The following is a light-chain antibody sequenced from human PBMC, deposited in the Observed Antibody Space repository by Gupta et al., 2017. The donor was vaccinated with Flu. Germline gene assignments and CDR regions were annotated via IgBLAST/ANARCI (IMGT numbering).Light chain of an antibody. V-gene: IGKV2D-29*01. CDR3: MQSIDRSS. CDR1: QSLLYTDGQTY. CDR2: KVS. Sequence: SVTPGQPASISCKSSQSLLYTDGQTYLFWFLQRPGQPPQLLIHKVSNRFYGVPDRFSGSGSGTDFTLQSSRGESEDVGVYYLMQSIDRSSFGQGTKLEIK. J-gene: IGKJ2*01.